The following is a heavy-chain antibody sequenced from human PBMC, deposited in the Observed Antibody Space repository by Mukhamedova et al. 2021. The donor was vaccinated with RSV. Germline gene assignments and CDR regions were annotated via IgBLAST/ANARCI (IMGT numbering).Heavy chain of an antibody. CDR3: ARDVRDSSSSTYYYGMDG. CDR2: INPSGGST. D-gene: IGHD6-6*01. J-gene: IGHJ6*02. Sequence: WMGIINPSGGSTSYAQKFQGRVTMTRDTSTSTVYMELSSLRSEDTAVYYCARDVRDSSSSTYYYGMDGWGQGTTVTVSS. V-gene: IGHV1-46*01.